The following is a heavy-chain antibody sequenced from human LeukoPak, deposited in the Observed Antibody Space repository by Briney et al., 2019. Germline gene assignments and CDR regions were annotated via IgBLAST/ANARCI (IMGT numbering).Heavy chain of an antibody. CDR3: ATDRGWRTSGYYLYYFEY. CDR1: GFIFTNFF. J-gene: IGHJ4*02. D-gene: IGHD3-3*01. CDR2: IKHDGSEK. V-gene: IGHV3-7*01. Sequence: GGSLRLSCAASGFIFTNFFMSWVRQAPGKGLEWVASIKHDGSEKYYVDSVRGRFIISRDNTKNLLYLQMSSLRAEDTAVYYCATDRGWRTSGYYLYYFEYWGQGTLVTFSS.